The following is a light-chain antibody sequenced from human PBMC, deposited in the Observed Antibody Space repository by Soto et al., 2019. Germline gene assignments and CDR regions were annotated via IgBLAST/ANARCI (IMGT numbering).Light chain of an antibody. V-gene: IGKV1-5*01. CDR1: QSISSW. J-gene: IGKJ4*01. Sequence: DIQMTQSPSTLSASVGDRVTITCRASQSISSWLAWYQQKPGKAPKLLIYDASSLESGVPSRFSGSGSGTEFTLTISSLQPDDFATYYCQQYENLPVTFGGGTKVEIK. CDR3: QQYENLPVT. CDR2: DAS.